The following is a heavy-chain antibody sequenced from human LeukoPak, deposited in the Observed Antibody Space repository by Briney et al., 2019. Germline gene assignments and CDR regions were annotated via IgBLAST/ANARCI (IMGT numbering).Heavy chain of an antibody. D-gene: IGHD3-10*01. Sequence: PSETLSLTCAVYGGSFSGYYWNWIRQPPGKVLEWIGEINQSGSTNYNPSLKSRVTMSVDTSKNQFSLKLSSVTAADTAVYYCARDPAPYGSWFDPWGQGTLVTVSS. CDR3: ARDPAPYGSWFDP. CDR2: INQSGST. CDR1: GGSFSGYY. V-gene: IGHV4-34*01. J-gene: IGHJ5*02.